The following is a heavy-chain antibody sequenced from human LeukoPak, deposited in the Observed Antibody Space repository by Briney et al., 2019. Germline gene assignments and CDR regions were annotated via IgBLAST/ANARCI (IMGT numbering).Heavy chain of an antibody. CDR3: ARDRRVGATNAFDI. V-gene: IGHV1-2*02. CDR1: GYTFTDYY. J-gene: IGHJ3*02. Sequence: ASVKVSCKASGYTFTDYYMHWVRQAPGQGLEWMGWINPNSGATNYAQRFQGRVTMTRDTSISTAYMELSSLISDDTAVYYCARDRRVGATNAFDIWGQGTMVTVSS. CDR2: INPNSGAT. D-gene: IGHD1-26*01.